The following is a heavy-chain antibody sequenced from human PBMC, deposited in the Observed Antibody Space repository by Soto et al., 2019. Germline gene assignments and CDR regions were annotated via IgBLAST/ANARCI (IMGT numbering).Heavy chain of an antibody. D-gene: IGHD3-3*01. Sequence: SVKVSCKVSGSRFSNYVISWVRQAPGHGLEWLGRIIPIFNSTKYAQSFQGRVTITADESTGTAYMTLSSLASDDTAVYYCATGVIWIGYFTVDSWGQGTPVTVSS. CDR1: GSRFSNYV. CDR2: IIPIFNST. J-gene: IGHJ4*02. CDR3: ATGVIWIGYFTVDS. V-gene: IGHV1-69*13.